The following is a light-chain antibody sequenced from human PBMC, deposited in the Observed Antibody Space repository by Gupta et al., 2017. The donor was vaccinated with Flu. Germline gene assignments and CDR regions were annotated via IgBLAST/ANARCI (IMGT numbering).Light chain of an antibody. CDR3: QQSYSTPCT. CDR1: QSISSY. V-gene: IGKV1-39*01. Sequence: DIQMTQSPSSLSSSVGDRVTITCRASQSISSYLNLYQQKPGKAPKLLIYAASSLQSGVPSRFSGSGSWTDFTLTISSLQPEDFATYYCQQSYSTPCTFGGGTKVEIK. CDR2: AAS. J-gene: IGKJ4*01.